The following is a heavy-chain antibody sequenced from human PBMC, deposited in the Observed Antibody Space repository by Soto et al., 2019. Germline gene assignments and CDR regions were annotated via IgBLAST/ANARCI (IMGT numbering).Heavy chain of an antibody. D-gene: IGHD3-10*01. V-gene: IGHV3-53*01. CDR3: VRPLPSGQTHARDV. J-gene: IGHJ6*02. Sequence: GSLRLSCVASGLPVAGSYMAWVRQAPGKGLEWASVIYNDGTTYYSQSVEGRFTISRDTSKNTLYLQMDRLRDEDTAVYYCVRPLPSGQTHARDVWGQGTTVTVSS. CDR2: IYNDGTT. CDR1: GLPVAGSY.